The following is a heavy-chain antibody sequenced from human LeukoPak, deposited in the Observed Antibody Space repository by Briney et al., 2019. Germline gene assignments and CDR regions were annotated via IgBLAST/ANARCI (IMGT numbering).Heavy chain of an antibody. J-gene: IGHJ3*02. V-gene: IGHV3-74*01. CDR3: ARRGVRYAFDI. D-gene: IGHD3-3*01. CDR1: GFTFSSYW. Sequence: GGSLRLSCAASGFTFSSYWMHWVRQAPGKGLVWVSRINSDGSSTSYADSVKGRFTISRDNAKDTLYLQMNSLRAEDTAVYYCARRGVRYAFDIWGQGTTVTVSS. CDR2: INSDGSST.